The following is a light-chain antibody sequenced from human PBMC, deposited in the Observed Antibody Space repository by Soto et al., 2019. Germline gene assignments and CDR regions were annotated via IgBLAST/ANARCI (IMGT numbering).Light chain of an antibody. V-gene: IGKV3-15*01. CDR2: AAS. CDR3: QQYNNWPWT. Sequence: EIVMTQSPATLSVSPGERATLSCRASQSVSSSLAWYQQKPGQAPRLLTYAASTRATGIPARFSGSGSGTEFTLTISSLQSEDFAVYFCQQYNNWPWTFGQGTKVEIK. CDR1: QSVSSS. J-gene: IGKJ1*01.